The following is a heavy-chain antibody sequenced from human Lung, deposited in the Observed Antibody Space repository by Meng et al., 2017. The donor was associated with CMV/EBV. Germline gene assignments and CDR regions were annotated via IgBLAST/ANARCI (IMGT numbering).Heavy chain of an antibody. D-gene: IGHD3-22*01. Sequence: GGSLRLXXPASGLTFSSYWISWVRQAPGKGLEWVANIKQDGSEKYSVDSVKGRFTISRDNAMNSLYLQMNSLRAEDTAVYNCATVRYYYDSSGYPYYWGQGXLVTVSS. CDR3: ATVRYYYDSSGYPYY. V-gene: IGHV3-7*01. J-gene: IGHJ4*02. CDR2: IKQDGSEK. CDR1: GLTFSSYW.